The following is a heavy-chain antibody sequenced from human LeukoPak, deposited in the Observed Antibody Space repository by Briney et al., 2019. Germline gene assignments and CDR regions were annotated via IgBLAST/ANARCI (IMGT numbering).Heavy chain of an antibody. Sequence: ASVKVSCKASGYPFSTYWLHWVRQAPGQGLEWMGFVNPSDGARIYAQKFQGRITMTRDTSTNTVFMELSSLRSEDTAVYYCARGLYYYDRSTYDDFDYWGQGTLVTASS. V-gene: IGHV1-46*01. CDR2: VNPSDGAR. CDR1: GYPFSTYW. CDR3: ARGLYYYDRSTYDDFDY. J-gene: IGHJ4*02. D-gene: IGHD3-22*01.